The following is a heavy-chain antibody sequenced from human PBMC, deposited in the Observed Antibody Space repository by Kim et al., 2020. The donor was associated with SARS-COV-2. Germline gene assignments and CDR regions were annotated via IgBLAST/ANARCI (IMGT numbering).Heavy chain of an antibody. Sequence: GGSLRLSCAASGFTFSSYSMNWVRQAPGKGLEWVSSISSSSSYIYYADSVKGRFTISRDNAKNSLYPQMNSLRAEDTAVYYCARDKNGSSGYYPYYYYGIDVWGQGTTVTVSS. CDR2: ISSSSSYI. J-gene: IGHJ6*02. V-gene: IGHV3-21*01. D-gene: IGHD3-22*01. CDR1: GFTFSSYS. CDR3: ARDKNGSSGYYPYYYYGIDV.